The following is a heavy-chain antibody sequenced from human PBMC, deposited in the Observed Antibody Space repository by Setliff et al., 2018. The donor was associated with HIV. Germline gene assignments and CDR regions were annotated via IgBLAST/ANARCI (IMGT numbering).Heavy chain of an antibody. CDR2: INHSGST. D-gene: IGHD1-7*01. V-gene: IGHV4-39*07. CDR3: ARDRYTWNYGKNYMDV. CDR1: GGSFSSSSYS. Sequence: SETLSLTCIVSGGSFSSSSYSWIWIRQPPGKGLEWIGEINHSGSTNYNPSLKSRVTISVDTSKNQFSLKLSSVTAADTAVYYCARDRYTWNYGKNYMDVWGKGTTVTVSS. J-gene: IGHJ6*03.